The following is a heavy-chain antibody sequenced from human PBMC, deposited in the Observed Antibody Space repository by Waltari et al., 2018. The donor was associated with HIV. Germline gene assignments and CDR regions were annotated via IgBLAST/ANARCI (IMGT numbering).Heavy chain of an antibody. CDR2: IRAYNGNT. V-gene: IGHV1-18*01. CDR1: GYNFTNYG. CDR3: ARIVRNWFDS. D-gene: IGHD2-15*01. Sequence: QVQLVQSGAEVKKPGASVKVSCKASGYNFTNYGISWVRQAPGQGLECMGWIRAYNGNTKYAQKFQDIATMTTETSTSTAYMDLRRLRSDDTAVYYCARIVRNWFDSWGQGTLVTVSS. J-gene: IGHJ5*01.